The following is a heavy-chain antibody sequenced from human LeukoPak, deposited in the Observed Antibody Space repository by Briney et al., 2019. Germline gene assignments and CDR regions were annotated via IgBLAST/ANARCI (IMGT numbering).Heavy chain of an antibody. CDR1: GVTFSSYA. V-gene: IGHV3-23*01. D-gene: IGHD1-1*01. Sequence: PGGSLRLSCAVSGVTFSSYAMSWVRQAPGKGLEWVSAISGSGGSTYYADSVKGRFTISRDNSKNTLYLQMNSLRAEDTAVYYCAKDFRWVPEFWGQGTLVTVSS. CDR2: ISGSGGST. J-gene: IGHJ4*02. CDR3: AKDFRWVPEF.